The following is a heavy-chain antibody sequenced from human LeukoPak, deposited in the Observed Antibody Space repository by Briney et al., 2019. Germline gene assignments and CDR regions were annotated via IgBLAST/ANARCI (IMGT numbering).Heavy chain of an antibody. V-gene: IGHV3-23*01. CDR1: GFTFSGSA. D-gene: IGHD5-12*01. CDR3: AKGPQLYSGYHPDY. J-gene: IGHJ4*02. CDR2: ITGSDDKT. Sequence: GGSLSLYCAASGFTFSGSAMTWVRQAPGKGLQWVSTITGSDDKTYYADSVKGRFTISRDFSKNMVHLQMNSLRVEDTAIYYCAKGPQLYSGYHPDYWGQGTLVTVSS.